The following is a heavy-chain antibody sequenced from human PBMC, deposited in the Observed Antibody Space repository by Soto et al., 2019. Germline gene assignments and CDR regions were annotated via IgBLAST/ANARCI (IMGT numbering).Heavy chain of an antibody. Sequence: GGSLRLSCAASGFTFSSYSMNWVRQAPGKGLEWVSAISGSGGSTYYADSVRGRFTISRDNSKNMLYLQMTSLGADDTAVYYCAKYASHWYNDYWGQGTQVTVSS. CDR3: AKYASHWYNDY. CDR1: GFTFSSYS. CDR2: ISGSGGST. J-gene: IGHJ4*02. V-gene: IGHV3-23*01. D-gene: IGHD1-1*01.